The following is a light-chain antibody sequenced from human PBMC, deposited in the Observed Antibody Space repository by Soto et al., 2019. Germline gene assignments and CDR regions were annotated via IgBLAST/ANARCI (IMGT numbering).Light chain of an antibody. V-gene: IGLV2-14*01. CDR3: SSYTSSSTPYV. J-gene: IGLJ1*01. CDR2: DVT. CDR1: SSDVGGYNY. Sequence: QSVLTQPASVSGSPGQSITISCTGTSSDVGGYNYVSWYQQHPVKAPKLMIYDVTNRPSGVSDRLSGSKPGNTASLTISGLQAEDEADYYCSSYTSSSTPYVFGTGTKVTVL.